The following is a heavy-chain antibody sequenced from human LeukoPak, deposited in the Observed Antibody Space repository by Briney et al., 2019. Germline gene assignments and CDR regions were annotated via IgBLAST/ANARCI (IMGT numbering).Heavy chain of an antibody. D-gene: IGHD5-18*01. Sequence: SETLPLTCTVSGCPISSSSYYWGGIRQPPGKALEWIGSIYYSGSTNYNPSLKRRVTISVDTSKNQFSLKLSSVTAADTAVYYCARRRSYSYGGGTHPYNWFDPWGQGTLVTVSS. CDR1: GCPISSSSYY. CDR2: IYYSGST. J-gene: IGHJ5*02. CDR3: ARRRSYSYGGGTHPYNWFDP. V-gene: IGHV4-39*07.